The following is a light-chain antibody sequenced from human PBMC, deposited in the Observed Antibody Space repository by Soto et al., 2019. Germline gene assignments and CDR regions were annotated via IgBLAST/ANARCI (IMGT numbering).Light chain of an antibody. CDR3: SSYTTTSTHL. Sequence: QSALTQPASVSGSPGQSITISCTGTSTNVGGYNFVSWFQHHPGKAPKLIIYDVTNRPSGVSDRFSGSKSGNTASLTISGLQLEDEADYSCSSYTTTSTHLFGGGTKLTVL. J-gene: IGLJ2*01. V-gene: IGLV2-14*03. CDR1: STNVGGYNF. CDR2: DVT.